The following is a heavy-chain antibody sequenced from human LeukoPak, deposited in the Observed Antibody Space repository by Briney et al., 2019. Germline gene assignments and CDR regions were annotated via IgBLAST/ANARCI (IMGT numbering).Heavy chain of an antibody. CDR3: ARGVDTAMAHLDY. CDR1: GFTFSDYY. CDR2: ISSSGSTI. V-gene: IGHV3-11*01. Sequence: SGGSLRLSCAASGFTFSDYYMSWIRQAPGKGLEWVSYISSSGSTICYADSVKGRFTISRDNAKNSLYLQMNSLRAEDTAVYYCARGVDTAMAHLDYWGQGTLVTVSS. J-gene: IGHJ4*02. D-gene: IGHD5-18*01.